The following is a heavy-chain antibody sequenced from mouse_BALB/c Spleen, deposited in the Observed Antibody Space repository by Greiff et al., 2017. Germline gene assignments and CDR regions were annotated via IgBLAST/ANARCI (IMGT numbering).Heavy chain of an antibody. CDR3: NAGRDGAWFAY. J-gene: IGHJ3*01. CDR2: IDPENGDT. D-gene: IGHD3-3*01. Sequence: DVQLQESGAELVRSGASVKLSCTASGFNIKDYYMHWVKQRPEQGLEWIGWIDPENGDTEYAPKFQGKATMTADTSSNTAYLQLSSLTSEDTAVYYCNAGRDGAWFAYWGQGTLVTVSA. V-gene: IGHV14-4*02. CDR1: GFNIKDYY.